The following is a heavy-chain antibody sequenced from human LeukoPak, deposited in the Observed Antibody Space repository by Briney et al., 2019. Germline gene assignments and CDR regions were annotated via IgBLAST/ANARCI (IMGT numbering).Heavy chain of an antibody. J-gene: IGHJ4*02. CDR1: GGSISSSNW. V-gene: IGHV4-4*02. CDR3: ARGGRWLQLIFDY. Sequence: PSETLSLTCAVSGGSISSSNWWSWVRQPPGKGLEWIGEIYHSGSTNYNPSLKSRVTISVDKSKNQFSLKLSSVTAADTAVYYCARGGRWLQLIFDYWGQGTLVTVSS. D-gene: IGHD5-24*01. CDR2: IYHSGST.